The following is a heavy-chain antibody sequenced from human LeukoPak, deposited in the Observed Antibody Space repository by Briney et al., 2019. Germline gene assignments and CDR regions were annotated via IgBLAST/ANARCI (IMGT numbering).Heavy chain of an antibody. CDR2: IYPGDSDT. CDR1: GYIFTSYW. CDR3: ARISDIVAVVAATSPPDY. J-gene: IGHJ4*02. Sequence: GGCLKISCKGSGYIFTSYWIGWVRQMAGKDRVWMGVIYPGDSDTRYSPSFQGQVAISADKSISTAYLQWSSLKASDTAMYYCARISDIVAVVAATSPPDYWGQGTLVTVSS. V-gene: IGHV5-51*01. D-gene: IGHD2-15*01.